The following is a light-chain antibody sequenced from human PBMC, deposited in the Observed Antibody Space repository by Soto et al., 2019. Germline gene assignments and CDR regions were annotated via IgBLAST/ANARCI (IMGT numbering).Light chain of an antibody. Sequence: DIQMTQSPSTLSASVGDRVTITCRASQSISSWLAWYQQKPGKAPKLLIYDASSLESGVPSRFSGSGSGTEFTLTISSLQPXDXAXXYCQQYNSYWTFGQGTKVEIK. CDR1: QSISSW. CDR2: DAS. J-gene: IGKJ1*01. V-gene: IGKV1-5*01. CDR3: QQYNSYWT.